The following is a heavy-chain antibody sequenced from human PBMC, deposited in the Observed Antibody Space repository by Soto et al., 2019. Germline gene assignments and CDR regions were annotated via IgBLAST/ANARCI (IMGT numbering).Heavy chain of an antibody. D-gene: IGHD1-7*01. V-gene: IGHV5-51*01. CDR2: IYPGDSDT. Sequence: GESLKISCKGSGYSFTSYWIGWVRQMPGKGLEWMGIIYPGDSDTRYSPSFQGQVTISADKSISTAYLQWSSLKASDTAMYYCASRTPGPRGYYYYGMDVWGQGTTVTVSS. CDR3: ASRTPGPRGYYYYGMDV. J-gene: IGHJ6*02. CDR1: GYSFTSYW.